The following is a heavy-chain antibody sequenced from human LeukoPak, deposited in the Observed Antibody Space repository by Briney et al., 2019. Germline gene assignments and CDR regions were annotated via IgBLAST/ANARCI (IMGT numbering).Heavy chain of an antibody. CDR3: ARVFDSGSQAYFYYMDV. V-gene: IGHV4-4*07. CDR1: GGSITSYY. D-gene: IGHD3-10*01. CDR2: MYTSGST. J-gene: IGHJ6*03. Sequence: TSETLSLTCTVSGGSITSYYWSWIRQPAGKGLEWIGRMYTSGSTNYNPSLKSRVTMSLDTSKNQLSLKLSSVTAADTAVYYCARVFDSGSQAYFYYMDVWGKGTTVTIFS.